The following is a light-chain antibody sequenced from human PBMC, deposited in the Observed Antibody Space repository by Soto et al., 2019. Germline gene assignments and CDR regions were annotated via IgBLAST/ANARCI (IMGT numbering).Light chain of an antibody. V-gene: IGLV2-8*01. J-gene: IGLJ3*02. CDR2: EVS. CDR1: SSDVGGYNY. Sequence: QSALTQPPSASGSPGQSVTISCTGTSSDVGGYNYVSWYQQHPGKAPKLMIYEVSKRPSGVPDRFSGSKSGNTASLTVSGLQAEDEADYYCNSYAGSNNWEFGGGTKVTVL. CDR3: NSYAGSNNWE.